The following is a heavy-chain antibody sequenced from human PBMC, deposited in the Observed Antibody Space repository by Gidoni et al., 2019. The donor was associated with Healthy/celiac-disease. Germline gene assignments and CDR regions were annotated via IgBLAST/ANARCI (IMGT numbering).Heavy chain of an antibody. Sequence: QVQLQESGPGLVKPSETLSLTCTVSGGSISSYYWSWIRQPPGKGLEWIGYIYYSGSNNYNPSLKSRVTISVDTSKNQFSLKLSSVTAADTAVYYCARDLYYDSSGLDYWGQGTLVTVSS. CDR1: GGSISSYY. CDR3: ARDLYYDSSGLDY. J-gene: IGHJ4*02. CDR2: IYYSGSN. V-gene: IGHV4-59*01. D-gene: IGHD3-22*01.